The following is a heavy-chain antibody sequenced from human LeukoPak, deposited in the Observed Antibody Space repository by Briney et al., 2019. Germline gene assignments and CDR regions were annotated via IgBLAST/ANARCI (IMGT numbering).Heavy chain of an antibody. Sequence: PGGSLRLSCAASGFTFSSYWMHWVRQAPGKGLEWVAFIRYDGSNKYYADSVKGRFTISRDNSKNTLYLQMNSLRAEDTAVYYCAKSLSSSNAFDIWGQGTMVTVSS. V-gene: IGHV3-30*02. CDR1: GFTFSSYW. D-gene: IGHD6-6*01. CDR2: IRYDGSNK. CDR3: AKSLSSSNAFDI. J-gene: IGHJ3*02.